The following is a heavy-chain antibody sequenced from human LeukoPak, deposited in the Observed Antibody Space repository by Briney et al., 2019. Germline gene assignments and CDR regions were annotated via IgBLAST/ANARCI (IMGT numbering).Heavy chain of an antibody. V-gene: IGHV1-18*01. D-gene: IGHD6-19*01. CDR2: ISAYNGNT. J-gene: IGHJ4*02. CDR1: GYTFTSYG. Sequence: ASVKVSCKASGYTFTSYGISWVRQAPGQGLEWMGWISAYNGNTNYAQKLQGRVTMTTDTSTSTAYMELSSLRSEDTAVYYCASQYSSGWYFLDYFDYWGQGTLVTVSS. CDR3: ASQYSSGWYFLDYFDY.